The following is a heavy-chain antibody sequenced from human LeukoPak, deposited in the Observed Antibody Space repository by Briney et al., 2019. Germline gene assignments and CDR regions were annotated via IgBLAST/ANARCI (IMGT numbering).Heavy chain of an antibody. Sequence: GGSLRLSCAASGFTFSTYSMNWVRQAPGKGLEWVSSISSSSSYIYYADSVKGRFTISRDNAKNSLYLQMNSLRAENTAVYYCARLVSGGSSWDWGQGTLVTVSS. J-gene: IGHJ4*02. CDR2: ISSSSSYI. CDR3: ARLVSGGSSWD. V-gene: IGHV3-21*01. D-gene: IGHD6-13*01. CDR1: GFTFSTYS.